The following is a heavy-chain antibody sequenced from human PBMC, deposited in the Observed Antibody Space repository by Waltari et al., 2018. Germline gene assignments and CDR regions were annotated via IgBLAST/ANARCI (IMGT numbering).Heavy chain of an antibody. D-gene: IGHD5-12*01. CDR1: GYTFTTYE. J-gene: IGHJ5*02. V-gene: IGHV1-8*02. CDR3: ARGRDVYAGFDYNWFDP. CDR2: MNPHSGDT. Sequence: QVQLLQSGAEVKKPGAPVKVSCQASGYTFTTYEINWERQASGQGLEWMGWMNPHSGDTGFAQRFPGRVTMTRDTSFNSAYMELSTLTSEDTALYYCARGRDVYAGFDYNWFDPWGPGTLVTVSS.